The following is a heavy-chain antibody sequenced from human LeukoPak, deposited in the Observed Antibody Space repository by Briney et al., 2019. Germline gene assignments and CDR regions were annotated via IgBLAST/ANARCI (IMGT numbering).Heavy chain of an antibody. CDR1: GFTFSSYG. J-gene: IGHJ4*02. Sequence: PGRSLILSCAASGFTFSSYGMHWVRQAPGKGLEWVAVIWYDGSNKYYADSVKGRFTISRDNSKNTLYLQMNSLRAEDTAVYYCARPQTNGDYSFDYWGQGTLVTVSS. D-gene: IGHD4-17*01. V-gene: IGHV3-33*01. CDR2: IWYDGSNK. CDR3: ARPQTNGDYSFDY.